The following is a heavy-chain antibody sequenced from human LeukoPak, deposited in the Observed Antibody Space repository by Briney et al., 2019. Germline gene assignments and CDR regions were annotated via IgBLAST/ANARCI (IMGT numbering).Heavy chain of an antibody. CDR2: IYTSDNT. Sequence: PGGSLRLSCAASGFTVSSNYMSWVRQAPGKGLEWVSVIYTSDNTYYADSVQGRFTISRDNSKNTLYLQTNSLRAEDTAVYYCARADEGLDPWGQGTLVTVSS. CDR1: GFTVSSNY. CDR3: ARADEGLDP. V-gene: IGHV3-53*01. J-gene: IGHJ5*02.